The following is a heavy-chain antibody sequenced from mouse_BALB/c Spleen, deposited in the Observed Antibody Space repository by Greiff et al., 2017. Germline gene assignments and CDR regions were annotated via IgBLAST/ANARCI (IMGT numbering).Heavy chain of an antibody. CDR2: ISYSGST. CDR1: GYSITSDYA. J-gene: IGHJ2*01. Sequence: ESGPGLVKPSQSLSLTCTVTGYSITSDYAWNWIRQFPGNKLEWMGYISYSGSTSYNPSLKSRISITRDTSKNQFFLQLNSVTTEDTATYYCARYDGYYVYFDYWGQGTTLTVSS. D-gene: IGHD2-3*01. V-gene: IGHV3-2*02. CDR3: ARYDGYYVYFDY.